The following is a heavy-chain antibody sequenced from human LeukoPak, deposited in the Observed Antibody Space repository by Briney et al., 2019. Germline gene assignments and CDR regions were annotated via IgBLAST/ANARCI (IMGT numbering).Heavy chain of an antibody. V-gene: IGHV3-21*01. CDR2: ISSSSSYI. CDR3: ARESGSGEFDY. CDR1: RFTFSSYK. D-gene: IGHD2-15*01. Sequence: PGGSLRLSCAASRFTFSSYKVIWVRQAPGKGLEWGSSISSSSSYIYYADSVKGRFTISRDNARNSLYLQMNSLRAADTAVYYCARESGSGEFDYWGQGTLVTVSS. J-gene: IGHJ4*02.